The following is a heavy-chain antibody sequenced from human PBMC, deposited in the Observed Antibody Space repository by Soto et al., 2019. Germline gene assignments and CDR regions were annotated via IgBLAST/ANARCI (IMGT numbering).Heavy chain of an antibody. CDR3: ARHHYGGYGMYTDY. V-gene: IGHV4-59*08. D-gene: IGHD5-12*01. J-gene: IGHJ4*02. Sequence: SETLSLTCTVSGGSISSYYWSWIRQPPGKGLDWIGYIYYSGSTNYNPSLESRVTILVDTSKNQFSLKLSSVTAADTAIYYCARHHYGGYGMYTDYWGQGTLVTGSS. CDR2: IYYSGST. CDR1: GGSISSYY.